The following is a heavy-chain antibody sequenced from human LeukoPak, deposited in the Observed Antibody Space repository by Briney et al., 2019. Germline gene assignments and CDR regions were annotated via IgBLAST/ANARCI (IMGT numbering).Heavy chain of an antibody. D-gene: IGHD1-14*01. J-gene: IGHJ3*02. CDR1: GFSFNSNY. Sequence: GGSLRLSCAASGFSFNSNYMSWVRQAPGKGLEWVLVIYSGGKTYYADSVKGRFTISRHISKNTLYLQMNSMRAEDTAVYYCARAGPYDAFDIWGQGTMVTVSS. CDR3: ARAGPYDAFDI. V-gene: IGHV3-53*04. CDR2: IYSGGKT.